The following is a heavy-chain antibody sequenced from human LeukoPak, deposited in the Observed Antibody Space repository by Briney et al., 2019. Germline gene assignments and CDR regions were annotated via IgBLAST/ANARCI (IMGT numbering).Heavy chain of an antibody. CDR1: GYGFTNYW. Sequence: GESLKISCQGSGYGFTNYWIAWVRRMPGKGLEWVGVVYPGDSQTIYSPSFQGQVTISADKSISTVYLQWTSLKTSDTAMYYCALSIAVAGTVTYFDFWGQGILVTVSS. D-gene: IGHD6-19*01. CDR2: VYPGDSQT. V-gene: IGHV5-51*01. J-gene: IGHJ4*02. CDR3: ALSIAVAGTVTYFDF.